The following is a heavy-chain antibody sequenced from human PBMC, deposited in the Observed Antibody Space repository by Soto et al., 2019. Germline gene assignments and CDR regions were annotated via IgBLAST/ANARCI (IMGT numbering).Heavy chain of an antibody. CDR1: SGSISTSNW. V-gene: IGHV4-4*02. J-gene: IGHJ4*02. D-gene: IGHD2-8*02. CDR3: ARGRHAPGRDFDY. CDR2: IFHSGTT. Sequence: QVQLQESGPGLVKPLGTLSLTCAVSSGSISTSNWWSWVRQPPGKGLEWIGEIFHSGTTNYNPSLKSRVTMPVDQSKNQFVLNLSSVTAADTAVYYCARGRHAPGRDFDYWGQGTLVTISS.